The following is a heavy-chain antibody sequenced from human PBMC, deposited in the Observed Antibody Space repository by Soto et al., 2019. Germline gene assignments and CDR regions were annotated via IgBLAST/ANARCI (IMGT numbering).Heavy chain of an antibody. J-gene: IGHJ4*02. CDR3: ARDGEIRYFDWLLSSYYFDY. CDR1: GFTFSSYG. Sequence: PGGSLRLSCAASGFTFSSYGMHWVRQAPGKGLEWVAVIWYDGSNKYYADSVKGRFTISRDNSKNTLYLQMNSLRAEDTAVYYCARDGEIRYFDWLLSSYYFDYWGQGTLVTVSS. CDR2: IWYDGSNK. V-gene: IGHV3-33*01. D-gene: IGHD3-9*01.